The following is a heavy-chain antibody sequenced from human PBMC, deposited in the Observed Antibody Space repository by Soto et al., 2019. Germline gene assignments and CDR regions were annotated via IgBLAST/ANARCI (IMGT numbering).Heavy chain of an antibody. CDR3: ARPLIRLLEWLRIMDV. D-gene: IGHD3-3*01. J-gene: IGHJ6*02. Sequence: PGGSLRLSCAASGFTFSSYEMSWVRQAPGKGLEWVSYISSTGSSIYYADSVKGRFTISRDNAKKSLYLQMNSLRAEDTAVYYCARPLIRLLEWLRIMDVWGQGTTVTVSS. CDR2: ISSTGSSI. V-gene: IGHV3-48*03. CDR1: GFTFSSYE.